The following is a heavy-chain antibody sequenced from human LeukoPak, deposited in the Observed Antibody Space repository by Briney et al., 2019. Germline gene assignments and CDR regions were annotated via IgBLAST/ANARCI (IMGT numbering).Heavy chain of an antibody. D-gene: IGHD2-15*01. Sequence: SVKVSCKASGGTFSSYAIGWVRQAPGQGLEWMGGIIPIFGTANYAQKFQGRVTITADESTSTAYMELSSLRSEDTAVYYCARDTVGAASFDYWGQGTLVTVSS. V-gene: IGHV1-69*13. CDR3: ARDTVGAASFDY. J-gene: IGHJ4*02. CDR2: IIPIFGTA. CDR1: GGTFSSYA.